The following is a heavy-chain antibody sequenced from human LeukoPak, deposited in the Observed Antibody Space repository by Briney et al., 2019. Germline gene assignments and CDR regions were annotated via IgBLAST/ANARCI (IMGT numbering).Heavy chain of an antibody. V-gene: IGHV3-48*01. CDR1: GFTXSSYS. D-gene: IGHD2-21*02. J-gene: IGHJ4*02. Sequence: GSLRLSCXASGFTXSSYSMNWVRQAPGKGLEWVSYISSSSSTIYYADSVKGRFTISRDNAKNSLYLQMNSLRAEDTAVYYCARDTTAIRPYYFDYWGQGTLVTVSS. CDR2: ISSSSSTI. CDR3: ARDTTAIRPYYFDY.